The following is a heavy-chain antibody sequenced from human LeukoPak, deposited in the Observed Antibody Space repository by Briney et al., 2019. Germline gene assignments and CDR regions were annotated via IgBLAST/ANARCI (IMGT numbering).Heavy chain of an antibody. D-gene: IGHD5-12*01. CDR2: IYYSGST. CDR3: ARSYGDGYSGYDYNWFDP. Sequence: SETLSLTCTVSGGSISSYYWSWIRQPPGKGLEWIGYIYYSGSTNYNPSLKSRVTISVDTSKNQFSLKLSPVTAADTAVYYCARSYGDGYSGYDYNWFDPWGQGTLVTVSS. J-gene: IGHJ5*02. CDR1: GGSISSYY. V-gene: IGHV4-59*08.